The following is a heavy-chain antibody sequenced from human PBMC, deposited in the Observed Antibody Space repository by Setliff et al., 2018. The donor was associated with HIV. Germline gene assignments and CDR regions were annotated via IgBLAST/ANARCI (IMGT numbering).Heavy chain of an antibody. CDR1: GGSISSYY. CDR3: ANSLLRGSRYAFDI. D-gene: IGHD3-10*01. J-gene: IGHJ3*02. Sequence: KSSETLSLTCTVSGGSISSYYWSWIRLPPGKGLEWIGYIYYSGSTNYNPSLKSLVTISVGTSRNQFSLKLSSVTAADTAVYYCANSLLRGSRYAFDIWGQGTMVTVSS. V-gene: IGHV4-59*08. CDR2: IYYSGST.